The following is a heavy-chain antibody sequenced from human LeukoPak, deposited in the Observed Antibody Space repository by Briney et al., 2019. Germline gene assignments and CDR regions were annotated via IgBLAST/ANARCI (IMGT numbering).Heavy chain of an antibody. D-gene: IGHD1-26*01. CDR3: ARGVVGAVRSDWFDP. CDR1: GYTFTGYY. V-gene: IGHV1-2*02. J-gene: IGHJ5*02. Sequence: ASVKVSCKASGYTFTGYYMHWVRQAPGQGLEWMGWINPNSGDTSYAQKFQGRVTMTRDTSISTAYMEVSRLRSDDTAVYFCARGVVGAVRSDWFDPWGQGTLVTVSS. CDR2: INPNSGDT.